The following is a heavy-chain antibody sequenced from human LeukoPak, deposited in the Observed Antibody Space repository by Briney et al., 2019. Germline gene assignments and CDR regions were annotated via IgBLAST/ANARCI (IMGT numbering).Heavy chain of an antibody. Sequence: SETLSLTCAVYGGSFSGYYWSWIRQPPGKGLEWMGEINHSGSTNYNPSLKSRVTISVDTSKNQFSLKLSSVSAADTAVYYCAGWYYYDSSGPYWGQGTLVTVSS. J-gene: IGHJ4*02. CDR2: INHSGST. D-gene: IGHD3-22*01. CDR3: AGWYYYDSSGPY. V-gene: IGHV4-34*01. CDR1: GGSFSGYY.